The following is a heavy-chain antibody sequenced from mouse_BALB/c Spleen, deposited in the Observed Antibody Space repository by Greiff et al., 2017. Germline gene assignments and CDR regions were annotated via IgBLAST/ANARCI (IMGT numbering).Heavy chain of an antibody. CDR3: ARKGAGTRYYAMDY. J-gene: IGHJ4*01. CDR2: IWSGGST. Sequence: VKLMESGPGLVQPSQSLSITCTVSGFSLTSYGVHWVRQSPGKGLEWLGVIWSGGSTDYNAAFISRLSISKDNSKSQVFFKMNSLQADDTAIYYCARKGAGTRYYAMDYWGQGTSVTVSS. CDR1: GFSLTSYG. V-gene: IGHV2-4-1*01. D-gene: IGHD4-1*01.